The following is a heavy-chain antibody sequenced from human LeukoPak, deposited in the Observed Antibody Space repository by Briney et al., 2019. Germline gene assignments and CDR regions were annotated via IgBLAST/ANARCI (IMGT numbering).Heavy chain of an antibody. Sequence: GGSLRLSCAGSGFNFSGYSMSWVRQAPWKGLEFVSSISSSSSFIYYADSVKGRFTISRDNAKNSLYLQMNSLRAEDTAVYYCARAPTYQADSGYDWGYYYYYMDVWGKGTTVTVSS. CDR2: ISSSSSFI. D-gene: IGHD5-12*01. CDR3: ARAPTYQADSGYDWGYYYYYMDV. J-gene: IGHJ6*03. CDR1: GFNFSGYS. V-gene: IGHV3-21*01.